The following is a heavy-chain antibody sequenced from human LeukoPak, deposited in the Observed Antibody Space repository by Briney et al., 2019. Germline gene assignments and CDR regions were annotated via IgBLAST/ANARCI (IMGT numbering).Heavy chain of an antibody. V-gene: IGHV4-59*01. Sequence: KPSETLSLTCIVSGGSINDYYWNWIRQPPGKGLEWIGYVYYTGSTYYNPSLRSRVSISEDRAKNQLSLKMSSVTAADTAMYYCARMPGLLYPYFDSWGLGTLVTVSS. J-gene: IGHJ5*01. CDR1: GGSINDYY. CDR3: ARMPGLLYPYFDS. CDR2: VYYTGST. D-gene: IGHD3-3*01.